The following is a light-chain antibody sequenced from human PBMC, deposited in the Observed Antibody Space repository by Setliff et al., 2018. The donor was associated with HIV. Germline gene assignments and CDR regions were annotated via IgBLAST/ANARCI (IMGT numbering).Light chain of an antibody. Sequence: QSAPTQPASVSGSPGQSITISCTGTSSDVGGYSYVSWYQQHPGKAPKLIIYEVRNRPSGVSNRFSGSKSGNTASLTISGLQAEDEADYYCSSYAITNTLPFGTGTKVTVL. CDR2: EVR. CDR1: SSDVGGYSY. CDR3: SSYAITNTLP. V-gene: IGLV2-14*01. J-gene: IGLJ1*01.